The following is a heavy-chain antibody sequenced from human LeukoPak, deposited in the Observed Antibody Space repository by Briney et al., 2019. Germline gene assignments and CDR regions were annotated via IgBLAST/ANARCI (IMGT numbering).Heavy chain of an antibody. CDR1: GGSISSYY. Sequence: SETLSLTCTVSGGSISSYYWSWIRQPPGKGLEWIGYIYYSGSTNYNPSLKSRVTISVDTSKNQFSLMLSSVTAADTAVYYCASRGYDFWSGYYTGIFDYWGQGTLVTVSS. V-gene: IGHV4-59*01. D-gene: IGHD3-3*01. CDR2: IYYSGST. CDR3: ASRGYDFWSGYYTGIFDY. J-gene: IGHJ4*02.